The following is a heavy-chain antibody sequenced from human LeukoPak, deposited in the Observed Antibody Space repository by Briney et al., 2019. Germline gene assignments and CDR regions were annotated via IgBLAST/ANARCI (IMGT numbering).Heavy chain of an antibody. J-gene: IGHJ4*02. CDR3: ARGGDYGDYVFHY. CDR2: IYYSGST. Sequence: SETLSLTCTVSGGSISSYYWNWIRQPPGKGLEWIGYIYYSGSTNYNPSLKSRVTISVDTSKNQFSLRLSSVTAADTAVYYCARGGDYGDYVFHYWGQGTLVTVSS. V-gene: IGHV4-59*01. D-gene: IGHD4-17*01. CDR1: GGSISSYY.